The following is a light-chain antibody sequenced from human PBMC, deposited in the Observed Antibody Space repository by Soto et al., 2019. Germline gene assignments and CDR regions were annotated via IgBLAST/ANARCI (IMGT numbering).Light chain of an antibody. V-gene: IGKV1-5*01. J-gene: IGKJ2*01. CDR3: MQGTHWPYT. CDR2: DAS. Sequence: DIQMTQSPSTLSASVGDTVTVTCRASQSVSGWLAWYQQKPGEAPKLLIYDASALPRGVPSRFSGSGSGTDFTLTISRVEAEDVGVYYCMQGTHWPYTFGQGTQLEI. CDR1: QSVSGW.